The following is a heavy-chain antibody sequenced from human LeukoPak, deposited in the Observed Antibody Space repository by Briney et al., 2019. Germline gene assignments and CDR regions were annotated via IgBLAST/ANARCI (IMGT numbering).Heavy chain of an antibody. CDR1: GFTFSSYG. V-gene: IGHV3-33*01. CDR3: ASYKDYDAFDI. CDR2: IWYDGSNK. J-gene: IGHJ3*02. D-gene: IGHD3-10*01. Sequence: SGGSLRLSCAASGFTFSSYGMHWVRQAPGKGLEWVAVIWYDGSNKYYADSVKGRSTISRDNSKNTLYLQMNSLRAEDTAVYYCASYKDYDAFDIWGQGTMVTVSS.